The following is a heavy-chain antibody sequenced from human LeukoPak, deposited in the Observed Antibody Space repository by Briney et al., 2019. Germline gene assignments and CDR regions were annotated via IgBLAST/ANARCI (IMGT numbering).Heavy chain of an antibody. CDR3: ARDLKIAAVTWGFDP. D-gene: IGHD1-26*01. CDR1: GYTFTGYY. V-gene: IGHV1-2*02. Sequence: ASVKVSCKASGYTFTGYYMHWVRQAPGQGLEWMGWINPNSGGTNYAQKFQGRVTMTRDTSISTAYMELSRLRSDDTAVYYCARDLKIAAVTWGFDPWGQGTLVTVPS. J-gene: IGHJ5*02. CDR2: INPNSGGT.